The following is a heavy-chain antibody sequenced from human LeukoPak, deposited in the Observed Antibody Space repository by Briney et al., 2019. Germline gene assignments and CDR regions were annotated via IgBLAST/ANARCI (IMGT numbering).Heavy chain of an antibody. D-gene: IGHD5-12*01. Sequence: PSETLSLTCTVSGGSITSYYWNWIRQPPGKGLEWIGYIYYSGSTYYNPSLKSRVTISVDTSKNQFSLKLSSVTAADTAMYYCARGTPLRRDAFDIWGQGTMVTVSS. J-gene: IGHJ3*02. CDR3: ARGTPLRRDAFDI. CDR2: IYYSGST. CDR1: GGSITSYY. V-gene: IGHV4-59*12.